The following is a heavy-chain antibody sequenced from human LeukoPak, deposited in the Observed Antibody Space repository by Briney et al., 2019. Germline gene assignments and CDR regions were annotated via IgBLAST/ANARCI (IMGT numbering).Heavy chain of an antibody. CDR2: MNPNSGNT. Sequence: GASVKVSCKASGYTFTSYDINWVRQAPGQGLEWMGWMNPNSGNTDYAKKFQGRVTLTRNTSISTAYMELSSLRSEDTAVYYCARGVATDFWGQGTLVTAAS. D-gene: IGHD5-12*01. CDR3: ARGVATDF. V-gene: IGHV1-8*03. J-gene: IGHJ4*02. CDR1: GYTFTSYD.